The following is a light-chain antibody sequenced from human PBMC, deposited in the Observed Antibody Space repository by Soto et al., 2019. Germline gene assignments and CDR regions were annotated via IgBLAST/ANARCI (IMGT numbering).Light chain of an antibody. CDR2: KAS. J-gene: IGKJ1*01. Sequence: DIQITQSPSTLSASVGDRVTITFRASQSISSWLAWYQQKPGKAPKLLIYKASTLESGVPSNFSGSGSGTEFSLTISSLQPEDFATYYCQQYNAYPWTFGQGTKV. V-gene: IGKV1-5*03. CDR1: QSISSW. CDR3: QQYNAYPWT.